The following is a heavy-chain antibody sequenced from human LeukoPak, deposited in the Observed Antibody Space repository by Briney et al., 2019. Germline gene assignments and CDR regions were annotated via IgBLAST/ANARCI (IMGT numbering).Heavy chain of an antibody. V-gene: IGHV4-59*11. D-gene: IGHD3-22*01. Sequence: SETLSLTCAVSGDSMSSHYLSWIRQPPGKGLEWIGYIDYSGGTNYNPSLKSRVTISVDTSKNQFSLNLSSVTAADTAVYYCARGHYYDTSADYWGQGTLVTVSS. CDR2: IDYSGGT. CDR1: GDSMSSHY. J-gene: IGHJ4*02. CDR3: ARGHYYDTSADY.